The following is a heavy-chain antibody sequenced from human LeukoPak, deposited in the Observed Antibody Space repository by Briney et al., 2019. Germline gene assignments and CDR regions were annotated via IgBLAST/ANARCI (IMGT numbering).Heavy chain of an antibody. D-gene: IGHD6-13*01. CDR3: AREFSSWYGKGGAFDI. Sequence: ASVTVSCKASGYTFTGYYMHWVRQALGQGLEWMGWINPNSGGTNYAQKFQGRVTMTRDTSISTAYMELSRLRSDDTAVYYCAREFSSWYGKGGAFDIWGQGTMVTVSS. J-gene: IGHJ3*02. CDR2: INPNSGGT. V-gene: IGHV1-2*02. CDR1: GYTFTGYY.